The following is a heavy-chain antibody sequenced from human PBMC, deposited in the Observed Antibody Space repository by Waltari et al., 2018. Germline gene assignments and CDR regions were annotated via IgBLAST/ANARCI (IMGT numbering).Heavy chain of an antibody. Sequence: QVQLQESGPGLVKPSETLSLTCAVSGYSISSGYYWGWIRQPPGKGLEWIGSIYHSGSTYYNPSLKGRVTISVDTSKNQFSLKLSSVTAADTAVYYCARRSWFEGIFDYWGQGTLVTVSS. D-gene: IGHD3-16*01. V-gene: IGHV4-38-2*01. CDR3: ARRSWFEGIFDY. CDR1: GYSISSGYY. CDR2: IYHSGST. J-gene: IGHJ4*02.